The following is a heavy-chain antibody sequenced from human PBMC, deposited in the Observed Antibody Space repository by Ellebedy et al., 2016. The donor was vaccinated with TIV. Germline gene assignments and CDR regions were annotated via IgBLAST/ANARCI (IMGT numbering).Heavy chain of an antibody. CDR1: GFTFSNYW. V-gene: IGHV3-74*01. Sequence: PGGSLRLSCAASGFTFSNYWIHWVPQAPGKGLVWLSRINRDGSSANYADSVKGRFTISRDNVKNTLYLQMKSLSVEDTAVYYCARDRGYTMDVWGQGTTVTVSS. CDR3: ARDRGYTMDV. J-gene: IGHJ6*02. D-gene: IGHD1-1*01. CDR2: INRDGSSA.